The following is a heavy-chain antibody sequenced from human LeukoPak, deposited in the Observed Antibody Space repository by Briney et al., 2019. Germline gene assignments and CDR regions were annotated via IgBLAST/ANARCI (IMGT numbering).Heavy chain of an antibody. V-gene: IGHV3-30*04. CDR2: ISYDGSNK. CDR3: ARGGGHGSGPITMVRGVIITPFDY. J-gene: IGHJ4*02. Sequence: GRSLRLSCAASGFTFSSCAMHWVRQAPGKGLEWGAVISYDGSNKYYADSVKGRFTISRDNSKNTLYLQMNSLRAEDTAVYYCARGGGHGSGPITMVRGVIITPFDYWGQGTLVTVSS. D-gene: IGHD3-10*01. CDR1: GFTFSSCA.